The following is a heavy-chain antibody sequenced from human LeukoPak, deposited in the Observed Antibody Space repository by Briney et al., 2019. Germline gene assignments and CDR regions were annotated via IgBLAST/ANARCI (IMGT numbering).Heavy chain of an antibody. Sequence: SETLSLTCTVSGGSISSSSYYWGWIRQPPGKGLEWIGSIYYSGSTYYNPSLKSRVTISVDTSKNQFSLKLSSVTAADTAVYYCARVTDSSGYGTWGQGTLVTVSS. D-gene: IGHD3-22*01. CDR3: ARVTDSSGYGT. CDR1: GGSISSSSYY. CDR2: IYYSGST. J-gene: IGHJ5*02. V-gene: IGHV4-39*01.